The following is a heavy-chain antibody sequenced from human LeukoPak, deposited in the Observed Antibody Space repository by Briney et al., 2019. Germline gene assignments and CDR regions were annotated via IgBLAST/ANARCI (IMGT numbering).Heavy chain of an antibody. V-gene: IGHV1-69*05. D-gene: IGHD3-3*01. CDR1: GGTFSSYA. CDR2: VIPIFGTA. Sequence: SVKVSCKASGGTFSSYAISWVRQAPGQGLEWMGGVIPIFGTANYAQKFQGRVTITTDESTSTAYMELSSLRSEDTAVYYCAKNPVLRFLEWLVLPPDYWGQGTLVTVSS. J-gene: IGHJ4*02. CDR3: AKNPVLRFLEWLVLPPDY.